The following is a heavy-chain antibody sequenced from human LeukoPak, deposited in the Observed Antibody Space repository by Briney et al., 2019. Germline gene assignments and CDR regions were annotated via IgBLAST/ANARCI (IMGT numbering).Heavy chain of an antibody. J-gene: IGHJ5*02. CDR3: ARRRTGTTHNWFDP. V-gene: IGHV4-4*09. CDR2: FYTSANT. CDR1: GASIRSYF. D-gene: IGHD1-1*01. Sequence: SETLSLTCSVSGASIRSYFRSWIRQSPGRGLEWIGNFYTSANTIYNPSLQSRVTISVDTSKNEFSLRLTSVTAADTAVYHCARRRTGTTHNWFDPWGQGTLVSVSS.